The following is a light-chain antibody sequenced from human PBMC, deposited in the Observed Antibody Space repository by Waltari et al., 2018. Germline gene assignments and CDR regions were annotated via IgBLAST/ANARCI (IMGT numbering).Light chain of an antibody. CDR2: EVT. V-gene: IGLV2-8*01. CDR3: SSYAGSNLWV. Sequence: QSALTQPPSASGPPGQSVTISCPGTRSDVGGSADVSWYQQHPDKAPKLMIYEVTKRPSGVPDRFSGSKSGNTASLTVSGLQAEDEADYYCSSYAGSNLWVFGGGTKLTVL. J-gene: IGLJ3*02. CDR1: RSDVGGSAD.